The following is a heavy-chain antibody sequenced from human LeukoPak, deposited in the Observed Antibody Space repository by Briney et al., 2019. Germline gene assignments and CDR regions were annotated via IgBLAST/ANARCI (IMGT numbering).Heavy chain of an antibody. CDR1: GFTFSGSG. J-gene: IGHJ4*02. CDR2: IRTRANNYAT. D-gene: IGHD1-1*01. Sequence: GGSLRLSCAASGFTFSGSGIHWVRQASGKGLEWVGRIRTRANNYATAYAASVKGRFTISRDDSKNTAYLQMNSLKTDDTAVYYCLSMATTGTGYWGQGTLVTVSS. V-gene: IGHV3-73*01. CDR3: LSMATTGTGY.